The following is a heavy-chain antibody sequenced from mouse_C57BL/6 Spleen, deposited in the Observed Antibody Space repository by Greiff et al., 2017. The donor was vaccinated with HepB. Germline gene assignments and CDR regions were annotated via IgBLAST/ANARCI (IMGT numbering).Heavy chain of an antibody. CDR3: AREKKGASSGYGFAY. CDR1: GYTFTSYW. J-gene: IGHJ3*01. V-gene: IGHV1-64*01. CDR2: IHPNSGST. Sequence: QVQLQQSGAELVKPGASVKLSCKASGYTFTSYWMHWVKQRPGQGLEWIGMIHPNSGSTNYNEKFKSKATLTVDKSSSTAYMQLSSLTSEDSAVYYCAREKKGASSGYGFAYWGQGTLVTVSA. D-gene: IGHD3-2*02.